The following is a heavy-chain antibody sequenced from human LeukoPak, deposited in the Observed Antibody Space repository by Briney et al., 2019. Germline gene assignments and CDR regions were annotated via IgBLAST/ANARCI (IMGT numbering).Heavy chain of an antibody. V-gene: IGHV4-4*07. D-gene: IGHD6-19*01. J-gene: IGHJ4*02. CDR2: IYTSGST. Sequence: SDTLSLTCTVSGGSISSYYWSWLRQPAGKGLEWIERIYTSGSTNYNPSRKSRVTISVDKSKNQFSLKLSSVTAADTAVYYCAREGSSGWTPFDYWGQGTLVSVSS. CDR1: GGSISSYY. CDR3: AREGSSGWTPFDY.